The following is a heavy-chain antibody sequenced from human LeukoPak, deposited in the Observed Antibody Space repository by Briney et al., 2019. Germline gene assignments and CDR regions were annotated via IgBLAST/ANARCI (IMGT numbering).Heavy chain of an antibody. J-gene: IGHJ4*02. CDR1: GFTFSIYW. V-gene: IGHV3-7*04. CDR3: ARYHFYYGSGSYSN. CDR2: IKQDGSEK. D-gene: IGHD3-10*01. Sequence: GRSLRLSCAASGFTFSIYWMSWVRQDPGKGLEWVANIKQDGSEKYYVDSVKGRFTISRDNAKNSLYLQMNSLRVEDTAVYYCARYHFYYGSGSYSNWGQGTLVTVSS.